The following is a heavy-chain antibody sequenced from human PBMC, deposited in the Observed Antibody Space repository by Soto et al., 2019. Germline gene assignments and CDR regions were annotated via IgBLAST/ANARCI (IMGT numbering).Heavy chain of an antibody. CDR3: ARRPDATIKDISYYYALDV. CDR2: ISSSSNTL. Sequence: GGSLRLSCAASGFTISPYNMIWVRQAPGKGLQWVSYISSSSNTLYYGDSVGGRFTISRDNAKNSLYLQMNSLRDEDTAVYYCARRPDATIKDISYYYALDVWGQGTKLTVS. CDR1: GFTISPYN. V-gene: IGHV3-48*02. J-gene: IGHJ6*02. D-gene: IGHD2-2*01.